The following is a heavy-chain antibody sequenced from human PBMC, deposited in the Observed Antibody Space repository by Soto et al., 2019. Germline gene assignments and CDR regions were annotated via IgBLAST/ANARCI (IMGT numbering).Heavy chain of an antibody. Sequence: GASVNVSCKASGYSFSDRYVVWVRQAPGQGLEWMGVINPAGGTTFHAQKFQDRVTMTRDTSTSTAFIELISLRSEDTAVFYCAIVFGTYYDVLTGLWGGHFDHWGQGTLVTVSS. D-gene: IGHD3-9*01. CDR2: INPAGGTT. CDR3: AIVFGTYYDVLTGLWGGHFDH. CDR1: GYSFSDRY. V-gene: IGHV1-46*03. J-gene: IGHJ4*02.